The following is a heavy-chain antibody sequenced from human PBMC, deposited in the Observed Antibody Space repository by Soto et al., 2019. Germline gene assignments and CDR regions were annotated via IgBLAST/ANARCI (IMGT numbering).Heavy chain of an antibody. J-gene: IGHJ5*02. Sequence: TLSLTCTVSGGSISSGDYYWSWIRQPPGKGLEWIGYIYYSGSTYYNPSLKSRVTISVDTSKNQFSLKLSSVTAADTAVYYCAGSYGSSSWFDPWGQGTLVTVSS. V-gene: IGHV4-30-4*01. CDR3: AGSYGSSSWFDP. D-gene: IGHD5-18*01. CDR2: IYYSGST. CDR1: GGSISSGDYY.